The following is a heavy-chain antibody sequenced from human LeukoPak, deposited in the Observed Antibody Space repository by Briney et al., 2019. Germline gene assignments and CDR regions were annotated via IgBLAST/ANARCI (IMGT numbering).Heavy chain of an antibody. CDR3: VRTNNPDFYDD. CDR1: SGSISGYY. Sequence: SETLSLTCTVSSGSISGYYLSWIRQPPGTGLEWIGYIYYSGSTNYDPPLKSRVTMSVDTSTNQFFLKLSSVTAADTAVYYCVRTNNPDFYDDWGQGTLVTVSS. V-gene: IGHV4-59*01. J-gene: IGHJ4*02. CDR2: IYYSGST.